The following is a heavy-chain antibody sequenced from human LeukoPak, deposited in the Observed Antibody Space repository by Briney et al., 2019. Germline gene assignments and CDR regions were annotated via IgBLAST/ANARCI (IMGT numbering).Heavy chain of an antibody. CDR3: ARGATGYSHHFDC. CDR2: IYNSGST. Sequence: SETLSLTCSVSGGSISSYSWSWIRQPPGKGLEWIGYIYNSGSTNYNPSLKSRVTISVDTSKNQFSLKLSSVTAADTAVYYCARGATGYSHHFDCWGQGTLVTVSS. D-gene: IGHD3-9*01. CDR1: GGSISSYS. J-gene: IGHJ4*02. V-gene: IGHV4-59*01.